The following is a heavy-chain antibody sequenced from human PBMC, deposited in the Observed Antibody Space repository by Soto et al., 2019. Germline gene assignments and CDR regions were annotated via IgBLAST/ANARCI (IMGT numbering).Heavy chain of an antibody. V-gene: IGHV3-11*04. J-gene: IGHJ4*02. CDR1: GFALSDYY. Sequence: PGGSLRLSCAGSGFALSDYYMNWIRQAPGKGLEWVAYITSSATTIFYADSVKGRFTISRDNAKNSLYLQMNSLRAEDTAVYYCARDRAMTTATFDYWGQGTLVTVSS. CDR3: ARDRAMTTATFDY. CDR2: ITSSATTI. D-gene: IGHD4-17*01.